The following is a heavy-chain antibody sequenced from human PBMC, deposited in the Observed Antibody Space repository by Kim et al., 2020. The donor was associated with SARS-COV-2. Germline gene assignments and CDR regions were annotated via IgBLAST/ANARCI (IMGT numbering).Heavy chain of an antibody. CDR3: AKEPRVWFGESPTYYFDY. CDR1: GFTFSSYG. CDR2: ISYDGSNK. J-gene: IGHJ4*02. V-gene: IGHV3-30*18. D-gene: IGHD3-10*01. Sequence: GGSLRLSCAASGFTFSSYGMHWVRQAPGKGLEWVAVISYDGSNKYYADSVKGRFTISRDNSKNTLYLQMNSLRAEDTAVYYCAKEPRVWFGESPTYYFDYWGQGTLVTVSS.